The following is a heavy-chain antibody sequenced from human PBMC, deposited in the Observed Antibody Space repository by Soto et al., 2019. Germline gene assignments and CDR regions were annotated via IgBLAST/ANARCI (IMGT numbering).Heavy chain of an antibody. J-gene: IGHJ4*02. Sequence: SETLSLTCAVYGGCFSGYYWSWIRQPPGKGLEWIGEINHSGSTNYNPSLKSRVTISVDTSKNQFSLKLSSVTAADTAVYYCASTRITIFGVVNWGQGTLVTVSS. CDR2: INHSGST. V-gene: IGHV4-34*01. CDR1: GGCFSGYY. D-gene: IGHD3-3*01. CDR3: ASTRITIFGVVN.